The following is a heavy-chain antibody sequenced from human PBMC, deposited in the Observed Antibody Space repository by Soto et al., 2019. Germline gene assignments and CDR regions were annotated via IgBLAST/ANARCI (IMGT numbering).Heavy chain of an antibody. J-gene: IGHJ4*02. Sequence: QVQLMQSGAEVKKPGASVKVSCKASGNTFTNYYIHWVRQAPGQGLEWMGTINPSGGHTTYAQKFLGRVTMTRDTSTRTLYMELTSLRSEDTAVYYCARGGHVVVVTAAFDYWGQGTLVTVSS. CDR1: GNTFTNYY. D-gene: IGHD2-21*02. V-gene: IGHV1-46*01. CDR3: ARGGHVVVVTAAFDY. CDR2: INPSGGHT.